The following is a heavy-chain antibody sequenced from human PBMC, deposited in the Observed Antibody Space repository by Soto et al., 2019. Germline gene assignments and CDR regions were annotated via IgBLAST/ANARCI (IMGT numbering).Heavy chain of an antibody. V-gene: IGHV3-21*06. J-gene: IGHJ4*02. CDR2: ISSSSSYI. Sequence: GGSLRLSCTVSGFTFSSSTMTWVRQGPGKGLEWVSSISSSSSYIYFADSLKGRFTISRDNAKNSLYLQMNSLRAEDTAVYYCARDIGEMSAVWGQGTQVTVSS. CDR3: ARDIGEMSAV. D-gene: IGHD3-10*01. CDR1: GFTFSSST.